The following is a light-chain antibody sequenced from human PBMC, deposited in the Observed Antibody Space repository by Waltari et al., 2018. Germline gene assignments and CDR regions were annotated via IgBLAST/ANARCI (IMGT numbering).Light chain of an antibody. J-gene: IGKJ1*01. CDR2: GAS. Sequence: EIVMTQSPATLSVSPGERATLPCRASQRVSSNLAWYQQKPGQAPRLLIYGASTRATGFPARFSGSGSGTEFTLTISSLQSEDFAVYYCQHYSNWPSFGQGTKVEVK. V-gene: IGKV3-15*01. CDR1: QRVSSN. CDR3: QHYSNWPS.